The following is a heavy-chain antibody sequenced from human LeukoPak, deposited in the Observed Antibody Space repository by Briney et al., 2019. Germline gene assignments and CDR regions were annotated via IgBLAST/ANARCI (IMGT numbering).Heavy chain of an antibody. D-gene: IGHD1-1*01. CDR1: GFTFSSYG. Sequence: GGTLRLSCAASGFTFSSYGMTWVRQAPGKGLEWVSVITYSSDTTYYADSVKGRFTISRDNSKNTLYLQMNRLTVEDTAIYYCAVTTRGYWGQGTLVTVSS. CDR2: ITYSSDTT. V-gene: IGHV3-23*01. CDR3: AVTTRGY. J-gene: IGHJ4*02.